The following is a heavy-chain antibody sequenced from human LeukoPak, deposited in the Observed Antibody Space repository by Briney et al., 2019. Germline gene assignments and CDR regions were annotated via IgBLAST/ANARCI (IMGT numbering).Heavy chain of an antibody. D-gene: IGHD3-10*01. J-gene: IGHJ4*02. CDR1: GFTFSSYG. V-gene: IGHV3-33*03. Sequence: GGSLRLSCAASGFTFSSYGMHWVRQAPGKGLEWVALIWNDGYKKNYADSVKGRFTISRDNSKNTLYLQMNSLRAEDTAVYYCAKDADEYGSGSYYIDYWGQGTLVTVSS. CDR3: AKDADEYGSGSYYIDY. CDR2: IWNDGYKK.